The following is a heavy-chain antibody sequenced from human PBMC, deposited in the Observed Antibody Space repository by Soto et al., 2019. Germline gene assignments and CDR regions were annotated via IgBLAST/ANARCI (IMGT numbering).Heavy chain of an antibody. D-gene: IGHD2-2*01. CDR1: GGSISSGGYY. CDR3: ARERFDCSSTSCYGDAFDI. Sequence: SETLSLNCTVSGGSISSGGYYWSWIRQHPGKGLEWIGYIYYSGSTYYNPSLKSRVTISVDTSKNQFSLKLSSVTAADTAVYYCARERFDCSSTSCYGDAFDIWGQGTMVTVSS. CDR2: IYYSGST. J-gene: IGHJ3*02. V-gene: IGHV4-31*03.